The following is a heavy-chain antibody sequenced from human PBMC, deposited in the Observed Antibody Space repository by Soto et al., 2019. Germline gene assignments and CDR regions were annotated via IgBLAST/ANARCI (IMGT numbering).Heavy chain of an antibody. CDR3: ARDAAAGLRYYFDY. Sequence: GGSLRLSCAASGFTFSSYSMNWVRQAPGKGLEWVSSISSSSSYIYYADSVKGRFTISRDNAKNSLYLQMNSLRAEDTAVYYCARDAAAGLRYYFDYWGQGTLVTVSS. CDR1: GFTFSSYS. V-gene: IGHV3-21*01. J-gene: IGHJ4*02. D-gene: IGHD6-13*01. CDR2: ISSSSSYI.